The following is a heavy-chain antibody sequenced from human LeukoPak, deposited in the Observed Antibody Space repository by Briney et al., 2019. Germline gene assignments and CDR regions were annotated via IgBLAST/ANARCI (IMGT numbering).Heavy chain of an antibody. CDR2: IGSSGSYI. CDR1: GFTFSDYS. V-gene: IGHV3-21*01. Sequence: PGGSLRLSCAASGFTFSDYSMNWVRQAPGKGLEWVSSIGSSGSYIYYADSVKGRFTISRDNAKNSLCLQMNSLRAEDTAVYYCARGWQIAVAGRVYFDYWGQGTLVTVSS. CDR3: ARGWQIAVAGRVYFDY. D-gene: IGHD6-19*01. J-gene: IGHJ4*02.